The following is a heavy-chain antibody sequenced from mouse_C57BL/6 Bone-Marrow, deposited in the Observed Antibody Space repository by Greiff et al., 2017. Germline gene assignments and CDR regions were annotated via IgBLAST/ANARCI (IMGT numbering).Heavy chain of an antibody. V-gene: IGHV1-72*01. Sequence: QVQLQQPGAELVKPGASVKLSCKASGYTFTSYWMHWVKQRPGRGLEWIGRIDPNSGGTKYNEKFKSKATLTVDKPSSTAYMQLSSLTSEDSAVYYCARTLFITTVVAEGYFDYWGQGTTLTVSS. CDR2: IDPNSGGT. J-gene: IGHJ2*01. CDR1: GYTFTSYW. D-gene: IGHD1-1*01. CDR3: ARTLFITTVVAEGYFDY.